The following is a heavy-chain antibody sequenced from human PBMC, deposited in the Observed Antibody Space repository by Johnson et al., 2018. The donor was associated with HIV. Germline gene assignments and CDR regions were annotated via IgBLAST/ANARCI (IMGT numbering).Heavy chain of an antibody. Sequence: VQLVESGGGVVRPGGSLRLSCAASGFTFSSYDMHWVCQATGKGLEWVSGIGTAGDTYYPGSVKGRFTISRENAKNSLYLQMNSLRVGDTAVYYCVRGGATSYDAFDIWGQGTMVTVSS. V-gene: IGHV3-13*01. CDR1: GFTFSSYD. J-gene: IGHJ3*02. CDR2: IGTAGDT. D-gene: IGHD1-26*01. CDR3: VRGGATSYDAFDI.